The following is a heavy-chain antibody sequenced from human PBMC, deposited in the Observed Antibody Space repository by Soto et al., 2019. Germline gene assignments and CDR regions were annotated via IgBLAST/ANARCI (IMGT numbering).Heavy chain of an antibody. V-gene: IGHV5-10-1*01. CDR2: IDPSDSYT. J-gene: IGHJ6*02. CDR1: GYSFTSYW. D-gene: IGHD2-2*01. Sequence: GESLKISCKGSGYSFTSYWISWVRQMPGKGLEWMGRIDPSDSYTNYSPSFQGHVTISADKSISTAYLLWSSLKDSDTAMYYCARHGVVAASRDGGYYCGMHGRGQGSTVTVSS. CDR3: ARHGVVAASRDGGYYCGMHG.